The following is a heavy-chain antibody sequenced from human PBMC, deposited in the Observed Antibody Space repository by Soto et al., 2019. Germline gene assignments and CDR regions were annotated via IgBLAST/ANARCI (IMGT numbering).Heavy chain of an antibody. CDR1: GYQFTNYW. CDR3: GRPGGDGYHIDR. CDR2: IDPSDSYT. Sequence: GESLKISCEGSGYQFTNYWINWVRQMPGKGLEWMGRIDPSDSYTNYSPSFEGHVTFLVDKSLSTAYVQWSSLKASDTAMYFCGRPGGDGYHIDRWGQGTLVTVSS. J-gene: IGHJ5*02. D-gene: IGHD3-16*01. V-gene: IGHV5-10-1*01.